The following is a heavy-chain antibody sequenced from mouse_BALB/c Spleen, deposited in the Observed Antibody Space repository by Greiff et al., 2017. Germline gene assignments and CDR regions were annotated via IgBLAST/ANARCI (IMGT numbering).Heavy chain of an antibody. CDR1: GYSITSDYA. Sequence: DVKLVESGPGLVKPSQSLSLTCTVTGYSITSDYAWNWIRQFPGNKLEWMGYISYSGSTSYNPSLKSRISITRDTSKNQFFLQLNSVTTEDTATYYCAESYYGNYAWFAYWGQGTLVTVSA. V-gene: IGHV3-2*02. J-gene: IGHJ3*01. CDR2: ISYSGST. CDR3: AESYYGNYAWFAY. D-gene: IGHD2-10*01.